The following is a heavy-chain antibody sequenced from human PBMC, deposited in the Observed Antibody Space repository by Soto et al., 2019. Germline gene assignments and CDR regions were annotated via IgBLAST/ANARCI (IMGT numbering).Heavy chain of an antibody. D-gene: IGHD5-12*01. J-gene: IGHJ4*02. CDR1: GFTFSSYA. V-gene: IGHV3-23*01. CDR3: AKDRRLIVATIALDY. Sequence: GGSLRLSCAASGFTFSSYAMSWVRQAPGKGLEWVSAISGSGGSTYYADSVKGRFTISRDNSKNTLYLQMNSLRAEDTAVYYCAKDRRLIVATIALDYWGQGTLVTVSS. CDR2: ISGSGGST.